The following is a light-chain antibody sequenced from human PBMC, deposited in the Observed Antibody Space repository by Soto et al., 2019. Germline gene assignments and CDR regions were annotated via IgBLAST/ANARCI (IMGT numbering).Light chain of an antibody. V-gene: IGLV2-8*01. CDR2: EVT. J-gene: IGLJ1*01. Sequence: QSALTQPPSASGSPGQSVTISCTGTSSDVGGYDYVSWYQQHPGKAQKLMIYEVTKRPSGVPDRFSGSKSGNTASLTVSGLQAEDEADYYCSSYAGSNNFVFGTGTKV. CDR1: SSDVGGYDY. CDR3: SSYAGSNNFV.